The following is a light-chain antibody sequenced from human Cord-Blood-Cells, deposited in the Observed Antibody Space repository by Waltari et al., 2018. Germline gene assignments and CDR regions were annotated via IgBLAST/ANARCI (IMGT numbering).Light chain of an antibody. CDR2: DAS. V-gene: IGKV1-33*01. CDR1: QAISNY. J-gene: IGKJ4*01. Sequence: DIQMTQSLSPLSASVGHRVTITCQATQAISNYLNWYQQKPGKAPKLLIYDASNLETGVPARFSGSGSGTDFTFTISSLQPEDIAAYYCQQYDNLPRTFGGGTKVEIK. CDR3: QQYDNLPRT.